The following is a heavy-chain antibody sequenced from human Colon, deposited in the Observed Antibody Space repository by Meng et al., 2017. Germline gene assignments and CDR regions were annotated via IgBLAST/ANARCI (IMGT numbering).Heavy chain of an antibody. CDR2: IDRSGTT. V-gene: IGHV4-38-2*01. CDR3: ARTIYSSSVDY. D-gene: IGHD3-22*01. J-gene: IGHJ4*02. CDR1: GYSISTAYY. Sequence: QVQLQQWVAGLVKPSETLSLTCSVSGYSISTAYYWGWIRQTPGKGLEWIASIDRSGTTYYNPSLESRVTISVDTSKNHFSLRLNSVTAADTAVYFCARTIYSSSVDYWGQGTLVTVSS.